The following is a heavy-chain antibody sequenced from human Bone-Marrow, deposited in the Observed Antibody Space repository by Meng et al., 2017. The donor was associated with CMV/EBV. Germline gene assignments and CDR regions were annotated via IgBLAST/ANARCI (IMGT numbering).Heavy chain of an antibody. J-gene: IGHJ4*02. D-gene: IGHD2-2*01. CDR2: ISSSSSYI. Sequence: GGSLRLSCAASGFTFSSYSMNWVRQAPGKGLEWVSSISSSSSYIYYADSVKGRFTISRDNSKNTLYLQMNSLRAEDTAVYYCAKEFRYCSSTSCWGQGTLVTVPS. V-gene: IGHV3-21*01. CDR3: AKEFRYCSSTSC. CDR1: GFTFSSYS.